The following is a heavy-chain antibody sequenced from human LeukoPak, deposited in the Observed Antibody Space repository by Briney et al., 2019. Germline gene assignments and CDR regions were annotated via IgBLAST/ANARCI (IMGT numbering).Heavy chain of an antibody. Sequence: SETLSLTCTVSGGSISSSSYYWGWIRQPPGKGLEWIGSIYYSGSTYYNPSLKSRVTISVDTSKNQFSLKLSSVTAADTAVYYCARASIKSWSGELLWFGELPQVNAFDIWGQGTMVTVSS. CDR1: GGSISSSSYY. J-gene: IGHJ3*02. V-gene: IGHV4-39*07. CDR3: ARASIKSWSGELLWFGELPQVNAFDI. CDR2: IYYSGST. D-gene: IGHD3-10*01.